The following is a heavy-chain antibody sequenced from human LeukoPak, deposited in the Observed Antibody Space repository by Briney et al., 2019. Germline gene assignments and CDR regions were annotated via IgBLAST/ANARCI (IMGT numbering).Heavy chain of an antibody. CDR1: GFTFSSYA. J-gene: IGHJ4*02. CDR2: ISGSGGST. Sequence: GGPLRLSCAASGFTFSSYAMSWVHQAPGKGLEWFSAISGSGGSTYYADSVKGRFTISRDNSKNTLYLQMNSLRAEDTAVYYCAKDRDPQDIVLMVYASPPDYWGQGTLVTVSS. D-gene: IGHD2-8*01. V-gene: IGHV3-23*01. CDR3: AKDRDPQDIVLMVYASPPDY.